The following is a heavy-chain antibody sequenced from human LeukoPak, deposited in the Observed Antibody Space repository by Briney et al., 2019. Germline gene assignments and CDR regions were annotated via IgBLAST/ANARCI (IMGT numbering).Heavy chain of an antibody. CDR3: ARQKSRGYDSSGNFDY. CDR2: IYYRGST. Sequence: SETLSLTCTVSGGSISSYYWSWIQQPPGKGLEWIGYIYYRGSTNYNPSLKSRVTISVDTSKNQFSLKLSSVTAADTAVYYCARQKSRGYDSSGNFDYWGQGTLVTVSS. V-gene: IGHV4-59*08. J-gene: IGHJ4*02. CDR1: GGSISSYY. D-gene: IGHD3-22*01.